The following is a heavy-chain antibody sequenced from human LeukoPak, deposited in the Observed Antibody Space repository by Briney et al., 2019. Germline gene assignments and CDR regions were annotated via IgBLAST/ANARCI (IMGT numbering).Heavy chain of an antibody. J-gene: IGHJ4*02. D-gene: IGHD1-1*01. V-gene: IGHV4-34*01. CDR1: GGSFSGYY. CDR3: ARRYTNYAPLDY. Sequence: SETLSLTCAVYGGSFSGYYWSWIRQPPGKGLEWIGEIYHSGGTNCNPSLKSRVTISVDTSKNQFSLKLSSVTAADTAVYYCARRYTNYAPLDYWGQGTLVTVSS. CDR2: IYHSGGT.